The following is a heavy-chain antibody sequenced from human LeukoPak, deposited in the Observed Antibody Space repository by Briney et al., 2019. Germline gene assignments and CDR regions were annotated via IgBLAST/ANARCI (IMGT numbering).Heavy chain of an antibody. J-gene: IGHJ4*02. CDR1: GYTFTSYD. CDR2: MNPNSGYT. D-gene: IGHD3-10*01. V-gene: IGHV1-8*01. CDR3: ARDNTPMVRGVMSNY. Sequence: GASVKVSCKASGYTFTSYDINWVRQATGQGLEWMGWMNPNSGYTGYAQKLQGRVTMTTDTSTSTAYMELRSLRSDDTAVYYCARDNTPMVRGVMSNYWGQGTLVTVSS.